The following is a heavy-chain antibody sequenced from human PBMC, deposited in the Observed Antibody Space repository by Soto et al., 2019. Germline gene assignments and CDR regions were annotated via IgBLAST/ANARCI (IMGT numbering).Heavy chain of an antibody. CDR3: ARDAVGANWYFDL. J-gene: IGHJ2*01. V-gene: IGHV1-3*01. Sequence: ASVKVSCKASGYTLTSYAMHWVRQAPGQRLEWMGWINAGNGNTKYSQKFQGRVTITRDTSASTAYTELSSLRSEDTAVYYCARDAVGANWYFDLWGRGTLVTVSS. D-gene: IGHD1-26*01. CDR2: INAGNGNT. CDR1: GYTLTSYA.